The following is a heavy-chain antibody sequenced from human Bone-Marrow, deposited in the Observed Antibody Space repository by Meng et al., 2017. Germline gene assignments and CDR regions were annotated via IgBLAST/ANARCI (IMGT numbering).Heavy chain of an antibody. CDR3: ARDEDISAAGKLFGDY. CDR2: IDPKSGET. D-gene: IGHD6-13*01. V-gene: IGHV1-2*06. Sequence: KRPTSSVNVSGKPARYHFHDSRVTWLRRAPGQGLEWMGRIDPKSGETHYAQRFQGRVTMTGDTSISTAYMELSGLRSDDTAMYYCARDEDISAAGKLFGDYWGQGTLVTVSS. CDR1: RYHFHDSR. J-gene: IGHJ4*02.